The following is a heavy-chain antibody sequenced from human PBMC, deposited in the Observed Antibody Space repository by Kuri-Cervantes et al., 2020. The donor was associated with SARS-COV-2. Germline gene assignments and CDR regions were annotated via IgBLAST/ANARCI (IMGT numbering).Heavy chain of an antibody. V-gene: IGHV3-30*03. Sequence: GGSLRLSCAASGFTFSSYGMHWVRQAPGKGLEWVAVISYDGSNKYYADSVKGRFTISRDNSKNTLYLQMNSLRAEDTAVYYCARDSVAPHPYYYYGMDVWGRGTTVTVSS. CDR1: GFTFSSYG. CDR3: ARDSVAPHPYYYYGMDV. D-gene: IGHD2-15*01. J-gene: IGHJ6*02. CDR2: ISYDGSNK.